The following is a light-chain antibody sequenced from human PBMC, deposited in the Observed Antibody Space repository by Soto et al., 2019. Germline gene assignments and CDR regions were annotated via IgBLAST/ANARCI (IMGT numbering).Light chain of an antibody. J-gene: IGKJ4*01. CDR1: QGISSY. V-gene: IGKV1-8*01. CDR2: AAS. CDR3: QQYYSPRPLT. Sequence: AIRMTQSPSSFSASTGDRVTITCRASQGISSYLAWYQQKPGKAPKLLIYAASTLQSGVPSRFSGSGSGTDFTLTISCLQSEDFATYYCQQYYSPRPLTFGGGTKVEIK.